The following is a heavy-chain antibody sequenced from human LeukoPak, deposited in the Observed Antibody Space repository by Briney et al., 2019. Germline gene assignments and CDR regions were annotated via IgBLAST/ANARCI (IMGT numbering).Heavy chain of an antibody. J-gene: IGHJ4*02. D-gene: IGHD3-9*01. CDR2: INPSGGST. V-gene: IGHV1-46*01. CDR3: TYFDWLSATFDY. Sequence: ASVKVSCKASGYTFSSNYMHWVRQAPGQGLEWMGIINPSGGSTNYAQKLQGRVTMTTDTSTSTAYMELRSLRSDDTAVYYCTYFDWLSATFDYWGQGTLVTVSP. CDR1: GYTFSSNY.